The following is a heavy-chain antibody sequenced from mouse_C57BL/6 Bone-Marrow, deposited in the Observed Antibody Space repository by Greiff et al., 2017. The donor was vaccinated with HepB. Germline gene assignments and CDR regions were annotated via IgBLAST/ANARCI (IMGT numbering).Heavy chain of an antibody. V-gene: IGHV1-26*01. J-gene: IGHJ4*01. CDR1: GYTFTDYY. D-gene: IGHD1-3*01. Sequence: VQLQQSGPELVKPGASVKISCKASGYTFTDYYMNWVKQSHGKSLEWIGDINPNNGGTSYNQKFKGKATLTVDKSSSTAYMELRSLTSEDSAVYYCARKWFYYAMDYWGQGTSVTVSS. CDR2: INPNNGGT. CDR3: ARKWFYYAMDY.